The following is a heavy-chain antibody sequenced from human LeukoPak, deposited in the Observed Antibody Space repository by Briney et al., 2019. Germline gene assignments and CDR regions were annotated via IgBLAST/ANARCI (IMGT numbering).Heavy chain of an antibody. CDR3: ARDVGIRLWFRDYYGLDV. J-gene: IGHJ6*02. CDR2: IRYDGSNE. D-gene: IGHD5-18*01. V-gene: IGHV3-33*01. CDR1: GFTFSSYG. Sequence: PGRSLRLSCEAAGFTFSSYGMDWVRQAPGKGREWVAVIRYDGSNEYYADSVKGRFTISRDNSKNTLYLQMNSLRAEDTAVYYCARDVGIRLWFRDYYGLDVWGQGTTVTVSS.